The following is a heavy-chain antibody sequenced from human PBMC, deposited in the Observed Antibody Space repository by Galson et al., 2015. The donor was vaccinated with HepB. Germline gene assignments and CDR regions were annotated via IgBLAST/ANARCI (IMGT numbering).Heavy chain of an antibody. J-gene: IGHJ4*02. CDR1: GFTFSSYW. D-gene: IGHD3-10*01. CDR3: AREGILLWFGESGDDSGHFDY. Sequence: SLRLSCAASGFTFSSYWMSWVRQAPGKGLEWVANIKQDGSEKYYVDSVKGRFTISRDNAKNSLYLQMNSLRAEDTAVYYCAREGILLWFGESGDDSGHFDYWGQGTLVTVSS. CDR2: IKQDGSEK. V-gene: IGHV3-7*03.